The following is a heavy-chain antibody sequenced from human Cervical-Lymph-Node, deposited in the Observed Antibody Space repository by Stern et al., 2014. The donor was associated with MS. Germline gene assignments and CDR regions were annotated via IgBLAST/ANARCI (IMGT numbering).Heavy chain of an antibody. J-gene: IGHJ6*02. V-gene: IGHV1-69*06. CDR2: ITPIFGSA. D-gene: IGHD3-16*01. CDR1: GGSFTSFA. Sequence: QVQLVQSGAEVKKPGSSVKVSCKASGGSFTSFAISWVRQAPGQGLEWMGWITPIFGSADYAQKFQGRVTITADKSTSTVYMELSSLRSEDTAVYYCATEVGSLGMDVWGQGTTVTVSS. CDR3: ATEVGSLGMDV.